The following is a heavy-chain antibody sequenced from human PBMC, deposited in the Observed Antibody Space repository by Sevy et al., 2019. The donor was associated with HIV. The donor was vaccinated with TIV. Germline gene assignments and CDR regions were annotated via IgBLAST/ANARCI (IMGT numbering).Heavy chain of an antibody. Sequence: GGSLRLSCAASGFTFSSYAMHWVRQAPGKGLEWVAVISYDGSNKYYADSVKGRFTISRDNSKNTLYLQMNSLRAEDTAVYYCARGDCSSTSCYSYYYGMDVWGQGTTVTVSS. CDR2: ISYDGSNK. CDR1: GFTFSSYA. D-gene: IGHD2-2*01. J-gene: IGHJ6*02. CDR3: ARGDCSSTSCYSYYYGMDV. V-gene: IGHV3-30*04.